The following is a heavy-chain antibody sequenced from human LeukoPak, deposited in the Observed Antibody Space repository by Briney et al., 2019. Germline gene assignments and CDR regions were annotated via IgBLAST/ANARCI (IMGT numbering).Heavy chain of an antibody. D-gene: IGHD5-18*01. Sequence: PGGSLRLSCAASGFTFSSYAMSWVRQAPGKGLEWVSAISGSGGSTYYAESVKGRFTISRDNSKNTLYLQMNSLRAEDTAVYYCAKHTWIQLWSYYFDYWGQGTLVTVSS. V-gene: IGHV3-23*01. CDR3: AKHTWIQLWSYYFDY. J-gene: IGHJ4*02. CDR2: ISGSGGST. CDR1: GFTFSSYA.